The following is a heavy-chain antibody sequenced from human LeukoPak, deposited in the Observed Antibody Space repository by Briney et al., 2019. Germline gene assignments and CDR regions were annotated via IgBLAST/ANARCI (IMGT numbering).Heavy chain of an antibody. CDR3: ARGASKYQLLPNWFDP. J-gene: IGHJ5*02. CDR2: ISSSSSYI. Sequence: GGSLRLSCAASGFTFSIYSMNWVRQAPGKGLEWVSSISSSSSYIYYADSVKGRFTISRDNAKNSLYLQMNSLRAEDTAVYYCARGASKYQLLPNWFDPWGQGTLVTVSS. V-gene: IGHV3-21*01. D-gene: IGHD2-2*01. CDR1: GFTFSIYS.